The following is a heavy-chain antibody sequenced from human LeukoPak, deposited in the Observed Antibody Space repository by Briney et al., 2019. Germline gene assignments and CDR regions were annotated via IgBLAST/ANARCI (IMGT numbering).Heavy chain of an antibody. V-gene: IGHV1-2*06. J-gene: IGHJ4*02. CDR3: AREVDTGHYFDY. Sequence: AASVKVSCKASGYTFTGYYMHWVRQAPGQGLEWMGRINPNSGGTNYAQKFQGRVTMTRDTSISTAYMELSRLRSDDTAVYYCAREVDTGHYFDYWGQGTLVTVSS. D-gene: IGHD5-18*01. CDR1: GYTFTGYY. CDR2: INPNSGGT.